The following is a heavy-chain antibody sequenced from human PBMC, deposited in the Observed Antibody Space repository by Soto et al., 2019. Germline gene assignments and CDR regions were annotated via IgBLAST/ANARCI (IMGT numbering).Heavy chain of an antibody. CDR2: IYSGGST. J-gene: IGHJ4*02. V-gene: IGHV3-66*01. CDR1: EFTVSSNY. Sequence: EVQLVESGGGLVQPGGSLRLSCAASEFTVSSNYMSWVRQAPGKGLEWVSVIYSGGSTYYADSVKGRFTISRDNSKSTVYLQMNSLRAEDTAVYYCATIQWGSSCPIDYWGQGTLVTVSS. D-gene: IGHD3-16*01. CDR3: ATIQWGSSCPIDY.